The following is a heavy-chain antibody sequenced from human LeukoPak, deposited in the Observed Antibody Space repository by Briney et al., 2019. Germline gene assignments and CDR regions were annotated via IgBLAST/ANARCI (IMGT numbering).Heavy chain of an antibody. Sequence: SEALSLTCTVSGGSISSSSYYWGWIRQPPGKGLEWIGSIYYSGSTYYNPSLKSRVTISVDTPQNQFSLKLSSVTAADTAVYYCASVSGPAANPTHNYWGQGTLVTVSS. CDR1: GGSISSSSYY. V-gene: IGHV4-39*07. J-gene: IGHJ4*02. CDR3: ASVSGPAANPTHNY. CDR2: IYYSGST. D-gene: IGHD2-2*01.